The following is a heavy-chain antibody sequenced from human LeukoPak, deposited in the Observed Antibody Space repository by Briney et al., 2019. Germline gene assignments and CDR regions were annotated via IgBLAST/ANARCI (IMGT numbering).Heavy chain of an antibody. CDR2: IYPGDSDT. D-gene: IGHD1-26*01. J-gene: IGHJ3*02. Sequence: GESLKISCKGSGYSFTNYWIGWVRQMPGKSLEWMGIIYPGDSDTRYSPSFQGQVTISADKAISTAYLQWSGLKASDTATYYCARSGSLGTFDIWGQGTMVTVSS. CDR3: ARSGSLGTFDI. CDR1: GYSFTNYW. V-gene: IGHV5-51*01.